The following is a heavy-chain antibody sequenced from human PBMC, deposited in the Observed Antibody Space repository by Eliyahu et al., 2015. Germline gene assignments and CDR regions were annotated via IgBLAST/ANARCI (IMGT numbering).Heavy chain of an antibody. CDR3: ARDYLDRGAFDI. J-gene: IGHJ2*01. V-gene: IGHV4-59*01. CDR1: DGXIHVYH. D-gene: IGHD3-10*01. CDR2: VPFXGDT. Sequence: VQLQESGPGLVKPSETLSLSCFFSDGXIHVYHWAWVRQPPGKGLEWIGYVPFXGDTEYTPSLKSRVSISVDPSKSLVSLKLTSVTAADTAVYYCARDYLDRGAFDIWGRGTLVTVSS.